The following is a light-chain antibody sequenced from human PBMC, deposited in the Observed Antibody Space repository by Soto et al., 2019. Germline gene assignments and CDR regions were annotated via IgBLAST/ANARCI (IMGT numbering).Light chain of an antibody. V-gene: IGLV2-14*01. J-gene: IGLJ1*01. Sequence: QSALTQPASVSWSPGQSITISCTGTSSDVGGYNYVSWYRQHPGKAPKLIIYDVSNRPSGVSVRFSGSKSGNTASLTISGLQAEDEADYYCSSYTSSSTPFLFGTGTKLTVL. CDR2: DVS. CDR1: SSDVGGYNY. CDR3: SSYTSSSTPFL.